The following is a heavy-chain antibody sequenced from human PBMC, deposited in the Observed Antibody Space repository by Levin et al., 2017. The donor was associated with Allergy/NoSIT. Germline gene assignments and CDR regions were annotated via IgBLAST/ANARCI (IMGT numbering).Heavy chain of an antibody. CDR2: ISYDGRMK. CDR1: GFTFSSYA. CDR3: AKESDAFDI. Sequence: GGSLRLSCVVSGFTFSSYAMHWVRQAPGKGLEWVAFISYDGRMKHYADSGKGRFTISRDNSKNTLYLQMNSLSAEDTAVYYCAKESDAFDIWGQGTMVTVSP. V-gene: IGHV3-30*18. J-gene: IGHJ3*02.